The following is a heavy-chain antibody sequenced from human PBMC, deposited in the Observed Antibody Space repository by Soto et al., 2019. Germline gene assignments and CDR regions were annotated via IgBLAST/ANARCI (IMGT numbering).Heavy chain of an antibody. D-gene: IGHD3-22*01. CDR3: ARERTYYYDSSDPPGYDAFDI. V-gene: IGHV1-69*13. J-gene: IGHJ3*02. Sequence: VKVSCKASGGTFSSYAISWVRQAPGQGLEWMGGIIPIFGTANYAQKFQGRVTITADKSTSTAYMELSSLRSEDTAVYYCARERTYYYDSSDPPGYDAFDIWGQGTMVTVSS. CDR2: IIPIFGTA. CDR1: GGTFSSYA.